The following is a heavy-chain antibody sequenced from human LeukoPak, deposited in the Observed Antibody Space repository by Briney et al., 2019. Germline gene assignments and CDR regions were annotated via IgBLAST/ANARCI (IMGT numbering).Heavy chain of an antibody. Sequence: PGESLKISCKGSGYSFTSYWIGWVRQMPGKGLEWMGIIYPGDSDTRYSPSFQGQATISADKSISTAYLQWSSLKASDTAMYYCARAVAIRYFDWTWFDPWGQGTLVTVSS. D-gene: IGHD3-9*01. CDR3: ARAVAIRYFDWTWFDP. V-gene: IGHV5-51*01. CDR1: GYSFTSYW. J-gene: IGHJ5*02. CDR2: IYPGDSDT.